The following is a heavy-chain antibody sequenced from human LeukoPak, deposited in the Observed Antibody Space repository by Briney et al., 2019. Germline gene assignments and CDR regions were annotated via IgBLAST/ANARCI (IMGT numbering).Heavy chain of an antibody. CDR2: IYYSGST. V-gene: IGHV4-30-4*08. Sequence: SQTLSLTCTVSGGSISSGDYYWSWIRQPPGKGLEWIGYIYYSGSTYYNPSLKSRVTISVDTSKNQFSPKLSSVTAADTAVYYCARELPTFEYFDYWGQGTLVTVSS. CDR1: GGSISSGDYY. CDR3: ARELPTFEYFDY. D-gene: IGHD6-6*01. J-gene: IGHJ4*02.